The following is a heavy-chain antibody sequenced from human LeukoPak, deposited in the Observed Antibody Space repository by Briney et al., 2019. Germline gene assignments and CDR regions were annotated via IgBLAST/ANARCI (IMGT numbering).Heavy chain of an antibody. CDR2: IVVGSGNT. J-gene: IGHJ4*02. CDR3: AADLHYYGSGSFGPTLYYFDY. D-gene: IGHD3-10*01. Sequence: TSVKVSCKASGFTFTSSAVQWVRQVRGQRLEWIGWIVVGSGNTNYAQKFQERVTITRDMSTSTAYMELSSLRSEDTAVYYCAADLHYYGSGSFGPTLYYFDYWGQGTLVTVSS. V-gene: IGHV1-58*01. CDR1: GFTFTSSA.